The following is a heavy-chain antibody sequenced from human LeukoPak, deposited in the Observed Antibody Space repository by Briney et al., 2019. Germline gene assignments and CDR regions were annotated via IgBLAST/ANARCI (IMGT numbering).Heavy chain of an antibody. J-gene: IGHJ6*02. V-gene: IGHV3-74*01. D-gene: IGHD3-22*01. Sequence: GGSLRLSCAASGFTFSSYWMHWVRQVPGKGLVWVSRIGTDGSSTTYADYVKGRFTISRDNAKNSLHLQMDSLRAEDTAIYYCTKHITTDATTPFYYGMDVWGQGTTVTVSS. CDR2: IGTDGSST. CDR1: GFTFSSYW. CDR3: TKHITTDATTPFYYGMDV.